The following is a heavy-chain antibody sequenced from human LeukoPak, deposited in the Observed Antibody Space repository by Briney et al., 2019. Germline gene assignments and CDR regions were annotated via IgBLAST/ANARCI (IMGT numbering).Heavy chain of an antibody. Sequence: PRGSLRLSCAASGFTFSSYAMHWVRQAQGEGLEWVAVISYDGSNKYYADSVKGRFTISRDNSKNTLYLQMNSLRAEDTAVYYCARDRSGHWYFDLWGRGTLVTVSS. CDR3: ARDRSGHWYFDL. CDR2: ISYDGSNK. CDR1: GFTFSSYA. J-gene: IGHJ2*01. D-gene: IGHD3-10*01. V-gene: IGHV3-30-3*01.